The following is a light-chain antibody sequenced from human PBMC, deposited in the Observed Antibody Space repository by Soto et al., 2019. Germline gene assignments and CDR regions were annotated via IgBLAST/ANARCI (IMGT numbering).Light chain of an antibody. Sequence: IVLTQSPDTLSLSPGERATLSCRASQTVTSSPLDPYLAWHQQKPGQAPRLLIYGASSRATGIPDRFSGSGSGTDFTLTISSLEPEDFAVYYCQQYGTSPYTFGQGTRLEIK. J-gene: IGKJ2*01. CDR3: QQYGTSPYT. CDR1: QTVTSSPLDPY. CDR2: GAS. V-gene: IGKV3-20*01.